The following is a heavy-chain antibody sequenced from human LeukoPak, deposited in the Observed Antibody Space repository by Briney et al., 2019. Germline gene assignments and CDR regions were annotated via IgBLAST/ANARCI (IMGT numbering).Heavy chain of an antibody. CDR1: GGSISSSSYY. CDR3: ARHSSYYGNFDY. J-gene: IGHJ4*02. Sequence: PSETLSLTCTVSGGSISSSSYYWGWIRQPPGKGLEWIGSIYHSGSSYYNPSLKSRVTISVDTSKNQFSLKLSSVTAADTAVYYCARHSSYYGNFDYWGQGTLVTASS. CDR2: IYHSGSS. V-gene: IGHV4-39*01. D-gene: IGHD3-10*01.